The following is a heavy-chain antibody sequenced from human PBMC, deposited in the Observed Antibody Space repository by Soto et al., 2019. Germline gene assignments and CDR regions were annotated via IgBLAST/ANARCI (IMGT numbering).Heavy chain of an antibody. J-gene: IGHJ4*02. D-gene: IGHD2-8*02. Sequence: EVQLVESGGGLVKPGGSLRLSCAASGFTFSSYSMNWVRQAPGKGLEWVSSISSSSSYIYYADSVKGRFTISRDNAKNSLSLQRNSLRAEDTAVYYCARVLTGYCGDYWGQGTLVTVSS. CDR3: ARVLTGYCGDY. CDR2: ISSSSSYI. V-gene: IGHV3-21*01. CDR1: GFTFSSYS.